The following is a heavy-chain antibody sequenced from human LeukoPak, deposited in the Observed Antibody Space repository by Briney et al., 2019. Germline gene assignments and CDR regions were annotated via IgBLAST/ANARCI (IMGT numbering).Heavy chain of an antibody. J-gene: IGHJ6*02. CDR2: INPSGGST. Sequence: ASLKVSSKAPGYTFTSSYMHWVRQAPGQGLERMGLINPSGGSTSYAQKFQGRVTMTRDTSTSTVYMELSSLRSEDTAVYYCARDAGGYSGKYGMDVWGQGTTVTVSS. CDR1: GYTFTSSY. D-gene: IGHD5-12*01. V-gene: IGHV1-46*01. CDR3: ARDAGGYSGKYGMDV.